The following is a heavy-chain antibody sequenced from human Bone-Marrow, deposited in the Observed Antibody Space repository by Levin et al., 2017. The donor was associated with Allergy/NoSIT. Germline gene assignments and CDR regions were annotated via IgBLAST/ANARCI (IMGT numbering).Heavy chain of an antibody. J-gene: IGHJ4*02. CDR1: GFNFHSYA. V-gene: IGHV3-30-3*01. Sequence: PGGSLRLSCAASGFNFHSYAMHWFRQVPGKGLEWVAVISYDGARTYYGDSVKGRFRISRDNRKNTLFLDMNSLTTDDTALYYCARSLTTPYPADYWGQGTLVRVSA. D-gene: IGHD4-11*01. CDR2: ISYDGART. CDR3: ARSLTTPYPADY.